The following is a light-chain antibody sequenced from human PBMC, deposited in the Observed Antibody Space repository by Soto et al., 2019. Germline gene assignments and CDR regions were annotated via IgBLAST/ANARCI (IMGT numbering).Light chain of an antibody. V-gene: IGLV2-14*02. Sequence: QSALTQPASVSGSPGQSITISCTGTSSDFGRYNLVSWYQQYPGKAPKLMIYEGSERPSGVSNRFSGSKSGNTASLTISGLQAEDEGEYYCSSFTTTSALVFGGGTKVTVL. J-gene: IGLJ2*01. CDR1: SSDFGRYNL. CDR3: SSFTTTSALV. CDR2: EGS.